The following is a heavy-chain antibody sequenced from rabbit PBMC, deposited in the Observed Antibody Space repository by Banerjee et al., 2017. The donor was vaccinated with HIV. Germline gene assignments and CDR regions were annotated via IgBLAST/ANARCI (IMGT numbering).Heavy chain of an antibody. D-gene: IGHD1-1*01. Sequence: QEQLEETGGGLVQPGGSLTLSCNASGFDFSSSYWICWVRQAPGKGLEWIGCIYAGSSDSTNHASWAKGRFTISSTSSTTVTLQMTSLTAADTATYFCARGSGVDPTRLDLWGPGTLVTVS. CDR2: IYAGSSDST. V-gene: IGHV1S45*01. CDR3: ARGSGVDPTRLDL. J-gene: IGHJ3*01. CDR1: GFDFSSSYW.